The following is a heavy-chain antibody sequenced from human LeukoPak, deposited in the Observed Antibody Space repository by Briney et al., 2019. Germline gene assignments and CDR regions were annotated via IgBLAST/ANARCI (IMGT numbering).Heavy chain of an antibody. Sequence: SETLSLTCTVSGGSISSYYWSWIRQPPGQGMGLIGYIYYSWSTNYNPHLKSRIPIPVDTSTNHLYLKLSSVTAADTAVYYCARHVQIDTTGGHITMTPYYFDYWGQGTLVTVSS. J-gene: IGHJ4*02. CDR2: IYYSWST. V-gene: IGHV4-59*08. CDR3: ARHVQIDTTGGHITMTPYYFDY. CDR1: GGSISSYY. D-gene: IGHD3-22*01.